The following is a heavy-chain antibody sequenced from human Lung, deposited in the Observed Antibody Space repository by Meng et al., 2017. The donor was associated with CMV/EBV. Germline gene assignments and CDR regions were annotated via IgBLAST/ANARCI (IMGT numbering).Heavy chain of an antibody. Sequence: QITLKESGPTLVKPTQTLTLTCTXXGFSLSTSGVAVGWIRQPPGKALEWLAIIYWDDDERYTPSLKSRLTITKDTSKNQVVFTMTNMDPVDTGTYYCTSQYCSDGSRYCWFDPWGQGTLVTVSS. D-gene: IGHD2-15*01. CDR2: IYWDDDE. CDR3: TSQYCSDGSRYCWFDP. J-gene: IGHJ5*02. CDR1: GFSLSTSGVA. V-gene: IGHV2-5*02.